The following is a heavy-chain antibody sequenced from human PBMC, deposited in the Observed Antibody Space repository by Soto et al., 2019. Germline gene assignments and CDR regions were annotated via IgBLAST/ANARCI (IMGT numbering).Heavy chain of an antibody. CDR1: GFNFGDYA. Sequence: PGGSLRLSCTTSGFNFGDYAMSWVRQAPGKGLEWVGFIRIKAYGGTTEYAASVKGRFTISRDDSKSIAYLQMNSLKTEDTAVYYCSRYGEGIAAAGCPVWGQGTTVTVS. D-gene: IGHD6-13*01. J-gene: IGHJ6*02. V-gene: IGHV3-49*04. CDR3: SRYGEGIAAAGCPV. CDR2: IRIKAYGGTT.